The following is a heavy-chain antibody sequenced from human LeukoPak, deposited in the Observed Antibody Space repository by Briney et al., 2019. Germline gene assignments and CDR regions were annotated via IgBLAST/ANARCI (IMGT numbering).Heavy chain of an antibody. J-gene: IGHJ4*02. CDR2: IYYSEST. CDR1: GDSISNYY. CDR3: ARDSPVPVAIKIQNYYFDY. V-gene: IGHV4-59*12. Sequence: SETLSLTCTVSGDSISNYYWSWIRQPPGKGLEWIGYIYYSESTNYNPSLKSRVTISTDTSKNQFSLQLNSVTPEDTAVYYCARDSPVPVAIKIQNYYFDYWGQGTLVTVSS. D-gene: IGHD2-2*01.